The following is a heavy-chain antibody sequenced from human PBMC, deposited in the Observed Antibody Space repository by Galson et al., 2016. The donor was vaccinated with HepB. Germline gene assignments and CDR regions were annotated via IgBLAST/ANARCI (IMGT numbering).Heavy chain of an antibody. CDR1: GFTFSRYA. D-gene: IGHD3-22*01. CDR2: TSGSGRST. Sequence: SLRLSCAASGFTFSRYAMTWVRQAPGKGLEWVSATSGSGRSTYYADSVKGRFTISRDKSKNTLYLQMNSLRAEDTAVYYCAKDAGVWYFDSSDPGAYWGQGSLVTVSS. J-gene: IGHJ4*02. CDR3: AKDAGVWYFDSSDPGAY. V-gene: IGHV3-23*01.